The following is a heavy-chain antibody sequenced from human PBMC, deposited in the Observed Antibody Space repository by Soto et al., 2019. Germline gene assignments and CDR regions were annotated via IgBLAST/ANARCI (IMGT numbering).Heavy chain of an antibody. D-gene: IGHD6-13*01. J-gene: IGHJ4*02. CDR3: ARIQVAAAGYFDY. CDR2: IFSNDEK. CDR1: GFSLSNARMG. V-gene: IGHV2-26*01. Sequence: GSGPTLVNPTETLTLTCTVSGFSLSNARMGVSWIRQPPGKALEWLAHIFSNDEKSYSTSLKSRLTISKDTSKSQVVLTMTNMDPVDTATYYCARIQVAAAGYFDYWGQGTRVTVS.